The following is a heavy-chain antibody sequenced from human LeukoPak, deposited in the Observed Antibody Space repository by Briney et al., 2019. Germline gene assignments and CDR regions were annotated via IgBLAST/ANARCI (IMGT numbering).Heavy chain of an antibody. Sequence: PGRSLRLSCAASGFTFSSYAMHRVRQAPGKGLEWVAVISYDGSNKYYADSVKGQSTISRDNSKNTLYLQMNSLRAEDTAVYYCARSSRPAGAFDYWGQGTLVTVSS. D-gene: IGHD3-10*01. CDR3: ARSSRPAGAFDY. CDR1: GFTFSSYA. CDR2: ISYDGSNK. J-gene: IGHJ4*02. V-gene: IGHV3-30-3*01.